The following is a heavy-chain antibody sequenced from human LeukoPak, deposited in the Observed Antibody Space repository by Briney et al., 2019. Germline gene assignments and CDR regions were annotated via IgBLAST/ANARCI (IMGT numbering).Heavy chain of an antibody. J-gene: IGHJ5*02. CDR3: AKESTVTPGNVNWFDP. CDR2: ISGSGDNT. V-gene: IGHV3-23*01. D-gene: IGHD4-17*01. CDR1: GFTFSSYG. Sequence: GGSLRLSCAASGFTFSSYGMSWVRQAPGKGLEWVSAISGSGDNTYYAESVKGRFTISRDNSRNTLYLRMKNLRAEDTAMYYCAKESTVTPGNVNWFDPWGQGTLVTVSS.